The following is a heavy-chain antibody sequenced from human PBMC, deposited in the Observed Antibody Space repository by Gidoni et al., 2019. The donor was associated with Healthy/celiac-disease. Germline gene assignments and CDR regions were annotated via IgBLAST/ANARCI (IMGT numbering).Heavy chain of an antibody. Sequence: EVQLVQSGAVVTKPGESRRFSCKGSGYSFTSYWVSWLRQMPGKGLEWLGRIDPSDSYTNYSPSFQGHVTIAADKSISTAYLQWSSLKASDTAMYYCARRRNLYCTNGVCYPREYYFDYWGQGTLVTVSS. CDR2: IDPSDSYT. V-gene: IGHV5-10-1*03. D-gene: IGHD2-8*01. CDR3: ARRRNLYCTNGVCYPREYYFDY. J-gene: IGHJ4*02. CDR1: GYSFTSYW.